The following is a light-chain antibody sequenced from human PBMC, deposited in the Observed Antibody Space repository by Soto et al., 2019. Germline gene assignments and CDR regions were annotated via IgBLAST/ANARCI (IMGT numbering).Light chain of an antibody. CDR1: QSVTTNY. V-gene: IGKV3-20*01. CDR2: GAS. J-gene: IGKJ3*01. CDR3: QQYASSPFT. Sequence: EIVLTQSPGTLSLSPGQRATLSCRASQSVTTNYLAWYQQKPGQAPRLLIYGASFRAAGIPDRFSGSGSGTDFTLTINTLEPGDFAVYFCQQYASSPFTFGPGTTVDI.